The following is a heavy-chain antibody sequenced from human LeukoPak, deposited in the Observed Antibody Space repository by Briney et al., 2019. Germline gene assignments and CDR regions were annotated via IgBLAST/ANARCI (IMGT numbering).Heavy chain of an antibody. CDR1: GFTFSSYG. J-gene: IGHJ4*02. V-gene: IGHV3-23*01. CDR3: AKPLRQWLVGVGD. D-gene: IGHD6-19*01. CDR2: ISGSGGST. Sequence: GGTLRLSCAASGFTFSSYGMSWVRQAPGKGLEWVSAISGSGGSTYYADSVKGRFTISRDNSKNTLYLQMNSLRAEDTAVYYCAKPLRQWLVGVGDWGQGTLVTVSS.